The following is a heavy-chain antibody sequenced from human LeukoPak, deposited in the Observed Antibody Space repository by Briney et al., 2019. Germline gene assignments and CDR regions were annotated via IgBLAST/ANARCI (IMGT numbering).Heavy chain of an antibody. CDR1: GGSISSYY. D-gene: IGHD6-13*01. V-gene: IGHV4-4*09. Sequence: SETLSLTCTVSGGSISSYYWSWIRQPPGKGLEWIGYIYTSGSTNYNPSLKSRVTISVDTSKNQFSLKLSSVTAADTAVYYCARRRTEQLARQKHYYYYYYMDVWGKGTTDTVSS. CDR3: ARRRTEQLARQKHYYYYYYMDV. CDR2: IYTSGST. J-gene: IGHJ6*03.